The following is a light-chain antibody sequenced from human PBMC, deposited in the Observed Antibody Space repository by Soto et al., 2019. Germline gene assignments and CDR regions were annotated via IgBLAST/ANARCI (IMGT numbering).Light chain of an antibody. CDR2: GAS. CDR3: QQYGSSPIFT. CDR1: QSVSSSY. J-gene: IGKJ3*01. V-gene: IGKV3-20*01. Sequence: EIVLTQSPGTLSLSPGERATLSCRASQSVSSSYLAWYQQKPGQAPRLLIYGASGRATGIPDRFSGSGSGTGFTLTISRLEPEDFAVYSCQQYGSSPIFTFGPGTKVDIK.